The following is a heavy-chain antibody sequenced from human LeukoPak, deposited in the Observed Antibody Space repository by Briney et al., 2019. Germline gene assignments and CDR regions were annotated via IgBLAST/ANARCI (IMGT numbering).Heavy chain of an antibody. D-gene: IGHD1-14*01. CDR1: GFNCSSYG. CDR2: IWYDGSNK. J-gene: IGHJ4*02. CDR3: AREVSGGFDY. Sequence: GGSLRLFCGASGFNCSSYGMHCFRQDPGGGLQGLAVIWYDGSNKYYADSVKGRFTISRDNSKNTLYLQMNSLRAEDTAVYYCAREVSGGFDYWGQGTLVTVYS. V-gene: IGHV3-33*01.